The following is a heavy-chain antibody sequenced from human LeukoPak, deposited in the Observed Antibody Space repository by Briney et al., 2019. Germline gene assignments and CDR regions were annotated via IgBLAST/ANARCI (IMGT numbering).Heavy chain of an antibody. CDR2: ISWNSGSI. CDR3: AKPSSAGYSPTGDDAFDI. Sequence: PGRSLRLSCAASGFTFDDYAMHWVRQAPGKGLEWVSGISWNSGSIGYADSVKGRFTISRDNSKNTLYLQMNSLRAEDTAVYYCAKPSSAGYSPTGDDAFDIWGQGTMVTVSS. V-gene: IGHV3-9*01. D-gene: IGHD5-18*01. J-gene: IGHJ3*02. CDR1: GFTFDDYA.